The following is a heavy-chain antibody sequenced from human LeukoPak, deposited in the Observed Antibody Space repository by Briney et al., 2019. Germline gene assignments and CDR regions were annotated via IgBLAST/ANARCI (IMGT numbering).Heavy chain of an antibody. D-gene: IGHD3-22*01. CDR3: TTGVRDSSGYYNFDY. CDR1: GFTFSNAW. Sequence: GGSLRLSCAASGFTFSNAWMNWVRQSPGKGLEWVGRIKSKTDGGTIDYGAPVKGRFTISRDDSKNTLYLQMNSLKTEDTAMYHCTTGVRDSSGYYNFDYWGQGTLVTVSS. CDR2: IKSKTDGGTI. J-gene: IGHJ4*02. V-gene: IGHV3-15*01.